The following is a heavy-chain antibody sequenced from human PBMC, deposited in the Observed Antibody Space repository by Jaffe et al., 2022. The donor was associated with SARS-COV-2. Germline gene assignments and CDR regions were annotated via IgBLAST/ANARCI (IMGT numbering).Heavy chain of an antibody. J-gene: IGHJ4*02. CDR1: GGSISSSDYY. Sequence: QLQLQESGPGLVKPSETLSLTCTVSGGSISSSDYYCVWLRQPPGKGLEWIASIYYGGNTYYNPSLRSRVTISADTSKNQFSLTVSSVTAADTAVYYCARRSHTGAPYWGQGTLVTVSS. V-gene: IGHV4-39*01. CDR3: ARRSHTGAPY. D-gene: IGHD2-2*02. CDR2: IYYGGNT.